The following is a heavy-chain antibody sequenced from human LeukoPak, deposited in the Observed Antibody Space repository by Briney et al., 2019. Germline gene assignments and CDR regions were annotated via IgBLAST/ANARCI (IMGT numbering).Heavy chain of an antibody. CDR2: IYHSGST. V-gene: IGHV4-38-2*02. D-gene: IGHD4-17*01. CDR1: GYSISSGYY. Sequence: SETLSLTCTVSGYSISSGYYWGWIRQPPGKGLEWIGSIYHSGSTYYNPSLKSRVTISVDTSKNQFSLKLSSVTAADTAVYYCARWVPYYGDYVGVTGFDYWGQGTLVTVSS. J-gene: IGHJ4*02. CDR3: ARWVPYYGDYVGVTGFDY.